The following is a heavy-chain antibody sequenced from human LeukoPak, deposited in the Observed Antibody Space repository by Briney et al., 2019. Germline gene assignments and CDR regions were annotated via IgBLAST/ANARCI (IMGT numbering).Heavy chain of an antibody. Sequence: SVKVSCKASGGTFSSYAISWVRQAPGQELEWMGGIIPIFGTANYAQKFQGRVTITADKSTSTAYMELSSLRSEDTAVYYCARAYGSGSYYHIAIYYYYGMDVWGKGTTVTVSS. CDR3: ARAYGSGSYYHIAIYYYYGMDV. CDR1: GGTFSSYA. CDR2: IIPIFGTA. D-gene: IGHD3-10*01. V-gene: IGHV1-69*06. J-gene: IGHJ6*04.